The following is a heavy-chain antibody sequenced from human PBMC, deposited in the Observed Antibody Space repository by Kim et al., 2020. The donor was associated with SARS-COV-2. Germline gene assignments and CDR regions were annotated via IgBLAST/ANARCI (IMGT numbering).Heavy chain of an antibody. CDR2: INPNSGGT. J-gene: IGHJ6*02. V-gene: IGHV1-2*06. D-gene: IGHD3-22*01. CDR1: GYTFTGYY. CDR3: ASVDSRSRDDYYFYGMDV. Sequence: ASVKVSCKASGYTFTGYYIHWVRQAPGQGLECMGRINPNSGGTNYAQKFQGRVTMTRDTSISTAYMELSRLRSDDTAVYYCASVDSRSRDDYYFYGMDVWGQGTTVTVSS.